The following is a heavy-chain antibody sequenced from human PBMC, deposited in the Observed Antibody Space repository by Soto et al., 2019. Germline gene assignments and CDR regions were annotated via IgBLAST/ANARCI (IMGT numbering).Heavy chain of an antibody. Sequence: CKTSXYPFTSYXXXXXXQAPGQGLEWVGWMNTNSDDTRSAQKFRGRLTLTRDKSMXAXXMKLSNLRPDDSAVYYCTRRRFWCRGVPTMDVWGXXTXVTVSS. D-gene: IGHD3-10*01. CDR3: TRRRFWCRGVPTMDV. J-gene: IGHJ6*02. CDR2: MNTNSDDT. V-gene: IGHV1-8*01. CDR1: XYPFTSYX.